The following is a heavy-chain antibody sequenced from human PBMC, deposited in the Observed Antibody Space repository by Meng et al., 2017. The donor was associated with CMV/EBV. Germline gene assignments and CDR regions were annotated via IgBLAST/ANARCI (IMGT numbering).Heavy chain of an antibody. CDR3: ARDIKGSSTSCPAH. J-gene: IGHJ4*02. CDR2: INPNSGGT. Sequence: ASVKVSCKASGYTFTGYYMHWVRKAPGQGLEWMGWINPNSGGTNYAQKFQGRVTMTRDTSISTAYMELSRLRSDDTAVYYCARDIKGSSTSCPAHWGQGTLVTVSS. CDR1: GYTFTGYY. V-gene: IGHV1-2*02. D-gene: IGHD2-2*01.